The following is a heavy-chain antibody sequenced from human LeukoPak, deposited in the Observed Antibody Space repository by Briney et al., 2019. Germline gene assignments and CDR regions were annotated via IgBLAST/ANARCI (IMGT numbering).Heavy chain of an antibody. CDR2: IYYSGST. V-gene: IGHV4-30-4*01. D-gene: IGHD3-3*01. J-gene: IGHJ4*02. CDR3: ARVRSRYYFDY. Sequence: PSETLSLTCTVSGGSISSGDYYWSWIRQPPGKGLEWIGYIYYSGSTYYNPSLKSRVTISVDTSKNQFSLKLSSVTAADTAVYYCARVRSRYYFDYWGQGTLVTVSS. CDR1: GGSISSGDYY.